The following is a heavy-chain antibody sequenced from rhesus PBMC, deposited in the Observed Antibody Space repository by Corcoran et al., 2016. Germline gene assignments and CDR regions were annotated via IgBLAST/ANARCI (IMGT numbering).Heavy chain of an antibody. D-gene: IGHD3-3*01. CDR2: NTYSGST. CDR1: GYSIRGYY. J-gene: IGHJ4*01. V-gene: IGHV4-122*02. CDR3: ATILDG. Sequence: QVQLQESGPGLVKPSETLSLTCAVSGYSIRGYYWSWYRQAPGKGLEWIGYNTYSGSTSYNPSLKRRVTISIDTSNNQFSLKLSSVTAADTAGYYCATILDGWGQGVLVTVSS.